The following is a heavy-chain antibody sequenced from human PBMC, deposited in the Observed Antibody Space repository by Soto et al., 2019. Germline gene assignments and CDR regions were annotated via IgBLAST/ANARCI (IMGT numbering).Heavy chain of an antibody. CDR1: GFTFGDYT. D-gene: IGHD4-4*01. J-gene: IGHJ6*03. CDR3: TRDRFTVSGNYYYYYYMDV. V-gene: IGHV3-49*03. CDR2: IRSKAYGGTT. Sequence: GGSLRLSCTASGFTFGDYTMSWFRQAPGKGLEWVGFIRSKAYGGTTEYAASVKGRFTISRDDSKSIAYLQMNSLKTEDTAVYYCTRDRFTVSGNYYYYYYMDVWGKGTTVTVSS.